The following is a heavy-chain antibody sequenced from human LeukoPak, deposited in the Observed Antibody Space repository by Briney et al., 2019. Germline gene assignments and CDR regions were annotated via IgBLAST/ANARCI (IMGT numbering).Heavy chain of an antibody. CDR1: GYTFTGYY. CDR2: INPNSGGT. CDR3: ARGAYSYGYIFAY. J-gene: IGHJ4*02. V-gene: IGHV1-2*02. Sequence: VASVKVSCEATGYTFTGYYMHWVRQAPGQGLEWMGWINPNSGGTNYAQKFQGRVTMTRDTSISTAYMELSRLRSDDTAVYYCARGAYSYGYIFAYWGQGTLVTVSS. D-gene: IGHD5-18*01.